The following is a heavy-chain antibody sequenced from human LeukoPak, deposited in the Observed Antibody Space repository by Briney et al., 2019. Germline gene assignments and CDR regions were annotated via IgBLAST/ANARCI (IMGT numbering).Heavy chain of an antibody. CDR1: GFTFSSYA. CDR2: ISGSGGST. D-gene: IGHD3-22*01. Sequence: RGSLRLSCAASGFTFSSYAMSWVRQAPGKGLEWVSAISGSGGSTYYADSVKGRFTISRDNSKNTLYLQMNSLRAEDTAVYYCAKAAQNYYDSSGYCFDYWGQGTLVTVSS. CDR3: AKAAQNYYDSSGYCFDY. V-gene: IGHV3-23*01. J-gene: IGHJ4*02.